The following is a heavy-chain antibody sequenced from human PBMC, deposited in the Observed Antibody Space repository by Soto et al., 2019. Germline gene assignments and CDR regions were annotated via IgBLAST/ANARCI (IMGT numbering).Heavy chain of an antibody. CDR1: GGSISSYY. Sequence: SETLSLTCTVSGGSISSYYRSWIRQPPGKGLEWIGYIYYSGSTNYNPSLKSRVTISVDTSKNQFSLKLSSVTAADTAVYYCARERVWNSSSWPYFDYWGQGTLVTVSS. J-gene: IGHJ4*02. V-gene: IGHV4-59*01. D-gene: IGHD6-13*01. CDR2: IYYSGST. CDR3: ARERVWNSSSWPYFDY.